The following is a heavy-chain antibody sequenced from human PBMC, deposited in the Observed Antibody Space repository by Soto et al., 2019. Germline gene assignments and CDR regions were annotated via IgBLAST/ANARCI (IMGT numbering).Heavy chain of an antibody. D-gene: IGHD4-17*01. CDR3: ARSTVTNGTDY. Sequence: SVKVSCKASGGTFSSYTISWVRQAPGQGLEWMGRIIPILGIANYAQKFQGRVTITADKSTSTAYMELSSLTAADTAVYYCARSTVTNGTDYWGQGTLVTVSS. J-gene: IGHJ4*02. V-gene: IGHV1-69*02. CDR2: IIPILGIA. CDR1: GGTFSSYT.